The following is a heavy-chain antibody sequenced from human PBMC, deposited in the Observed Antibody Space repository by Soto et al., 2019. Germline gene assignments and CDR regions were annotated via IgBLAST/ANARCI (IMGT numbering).Heavy chain of an antibody. CDR1: GGTFSSYA. CDR2: IIPIFGTA. CDR3: ARSMTTEEYYYYYGMDV. V-gene: IGHV1-69*06. Sequence: EASVKVSCKASGGTFSSYAISWVRQAPGQGLEWMGGIIPIFGTANYAQKFQGRVTITADKSTSTAYMELSSLRSEDTAVYYCARSMTTEEYYYYYGMDVWGQGTTVTVPS. J-gene: IGHJ6*02. D-gene: IGHD4-17*01.